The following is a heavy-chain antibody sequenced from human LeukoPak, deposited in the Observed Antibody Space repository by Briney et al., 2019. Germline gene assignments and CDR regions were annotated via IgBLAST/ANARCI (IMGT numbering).Heavy chain of an antibody. CDR1: GFTFSSYA. D-gene: IGHD3-3*01. Sequence: GGSLRLSCAASGFTFSSYAMSWVRQAPGKGLEWVSAISAGGGSTYYADSVKGRFTISRDNSKNTLYLQMNSLRAEDMAVYYCARKGIFGVVINAFDIWGQGTVVTVSS. J-gene: IGHJ3*02. V-gene: IGHV3-23*01. CDR2: ISAGGGST. CDR3: ARKGIFGVVINAFDI.